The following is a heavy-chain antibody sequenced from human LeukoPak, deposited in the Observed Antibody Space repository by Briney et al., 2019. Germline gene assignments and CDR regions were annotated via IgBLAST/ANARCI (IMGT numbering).Heavy chain of an antibody. D-gene: IGHD2-8*01. V-gene: IGHV3-23*01. CDR3: AEDRSCTNDICHGDFDY. Sequence: GGSLRLSCAASGFTFSSYAVSWVRQAPGEGLEWVSSISGSGGSTYSADSVKGRFTISRDNSKNTLYLQMNSLRAEDTALYYCAEDRSCTNDICHGDFDYWGQGTLVTVSS. J-gene: IGHJ4*02. CDR2: ISGSGGST. CDR1: GFTFSSYA.